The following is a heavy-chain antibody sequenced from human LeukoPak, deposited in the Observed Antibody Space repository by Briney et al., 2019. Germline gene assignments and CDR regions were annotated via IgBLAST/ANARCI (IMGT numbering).Heavy chain of an antibody. CDR2: IKSGGSSI. Sequence: PGGSLRLPCATSGFTFGYYEMNWVRQAPGKGLEWVSYIKSGGSSIYYADSVKGRFTISRDDAKNSLYLQMNGLRPEDTAIYYCARGGRCSGDNCYATLYDYWGQGTVVTVSS. CDR3: ARGGRCSGDNCYATLYDY. CDR1: GFTFGYYE. D-gene: IGHD2-15*01. V-gene: IGHV3-48*03. J-gene: IGHJ4*02.